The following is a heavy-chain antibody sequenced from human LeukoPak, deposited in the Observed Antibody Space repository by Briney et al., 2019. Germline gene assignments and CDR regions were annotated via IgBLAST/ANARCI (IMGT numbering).Heavy chain of an antibody. CDR2: IYSSGST. V-gene: IGHV4-59*08. CDR3: ARRRGAHTANALDI. J-gene: IGHJ3*02. CDR1: GGSISSYY. Sequence: SETLSLTCTVSGGSISSYYWSWIRQPPGKGLEWIGYIYSSGSTNYNPSLKSRVTISVDTSKNQFSLKLSSVTAADTAAYYCARRRGAHTANALDICGQGTMVTVSS. D-gene: IGHD3-10*01.